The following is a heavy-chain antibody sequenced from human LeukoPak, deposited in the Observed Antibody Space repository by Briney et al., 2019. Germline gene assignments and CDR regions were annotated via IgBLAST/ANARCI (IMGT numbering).Heavy chain of an antibody. V-gene: IGHV1-69*05. CDR1: GGTFSSYG. J-gene: IGHJ3*02. D-gene: IGHD3-22*01. Sequence: ASVKVSCKASGGTFSSYGISWVRQAPGQGLEWMGGIIPILGTANYAQKFQGRVTITTDESTSTAYMELSSLKSEDTAVYYSAREVLGYDSSGYYGAFDIWGQGTMVTVSS. CDR3: AREVLGYDSSGYYGAFDI. CDR2: IIPILGTA.